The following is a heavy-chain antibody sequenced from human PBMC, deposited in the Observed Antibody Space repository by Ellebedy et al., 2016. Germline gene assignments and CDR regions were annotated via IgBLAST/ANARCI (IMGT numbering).Heavy chain of an antibody. V-gene: IGHV3-23*01. J-gene: IGHJ5*02. D-gene: IGHD5-18*01. Sequence: GESLKISCAASGFTFSSYAMSWVRQAPGKGLEWVSAISGSGGSTYYADSVKGRFTISRDNSKNTLYLQMNSLRAEDTAVYYCAKVGDRGYRAWFDPWGQGTLVTVSS. CDR3: AKVGDRGYRAWFDP. CDR1: GFTFSSYA. CDR2: ISGSGGST.